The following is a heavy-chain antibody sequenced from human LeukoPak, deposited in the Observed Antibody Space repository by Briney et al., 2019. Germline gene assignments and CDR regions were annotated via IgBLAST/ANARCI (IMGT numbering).Heavy chain of an antibody. J-gene: IGHJ6*02. CDR1: GGSISSYY. Sequence: SETLFLTCTVSGGSISSYYWSWIRQPAGKGLEWIGRIYTSGSTNYNPSLKSRVTMSVDTSKNQFSLKLSSVTAADTAVYYCARGSHIAAASYGMDVWGQGTTVTVSS. V-gene: IGHV4-4*07. D-gene: IGHD6-13*01. CDR3: ARGSHIAAASYGMDV. CDR2: IYTSGST.